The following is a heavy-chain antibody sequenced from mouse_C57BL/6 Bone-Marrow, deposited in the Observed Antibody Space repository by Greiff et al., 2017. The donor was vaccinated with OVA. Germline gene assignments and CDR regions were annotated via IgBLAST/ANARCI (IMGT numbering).Heavy chain of an antibody. V-gene: IGHV5-9-1*02. CDR2: ISSGGDYI. CDR1: GFTFSSYA. Sequence: EVMLVESGEGLVKPGGSLKLSCAASGFTFSSYAMSWVRQTPEKRLEWVAYISSGGDYIYYADTVKGRFTISRDNARNTLYLQMSSLKSEDTAMYYCTRVYYGYAWFAYWGQGTLVTVSA. J-gene: IGHJ3*01. CDR3: TRVYYGYAWFAY. D-gene: IGHD2-2*01.